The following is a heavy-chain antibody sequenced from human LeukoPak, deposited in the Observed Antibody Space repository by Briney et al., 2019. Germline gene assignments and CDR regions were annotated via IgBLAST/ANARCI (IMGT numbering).Heavy chain of an antibody. D-gene: IGHD2-15*01. CDR3: ARDGRIATSPYYYYYYMDV. V-gene: IGHV1-46*01. CDR2: INPSGGST. Sequence: GASVKVSCKASGYTFTSYYMHWVRQAPGQGLEWMGIINPSGGSTSYAQKFQGRVTMTRDMSTSTVYMELSSLRSEDTAVYYCARDGRIATSPYYYYYYMDVWGKGTTVTVSS. CDR1: GYTFTSYY. J-gene: IGHJ6*03.